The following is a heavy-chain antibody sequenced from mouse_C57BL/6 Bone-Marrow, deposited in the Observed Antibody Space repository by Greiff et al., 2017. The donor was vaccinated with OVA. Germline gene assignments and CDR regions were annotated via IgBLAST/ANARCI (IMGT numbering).Heavy chain of an antibody. CDR2: ISNLAYSI. V-gene: IGHV5-15*01. CDR3: ARQDGNTWFAY. J-gene: IGHJ3*01. Sequence: EVKVVESGGGLVQPGGSLKLSCAASGFTFSDYGMAWVRQAPRKGPEWVAFISNLAYSIYYADTVTGRFTISRENAKNTLYLEMSSLRSEDTAMYYCARQDGNTWFAYWGQGTLVTVSA. D-gene: IGHD2-1*01. CDR1: GFTFSDYG.